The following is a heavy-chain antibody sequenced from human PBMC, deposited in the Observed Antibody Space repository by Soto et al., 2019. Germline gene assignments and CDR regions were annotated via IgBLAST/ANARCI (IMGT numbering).Heavy chain of an antibody. CDR1: GFTFHDYA. CDR3: VKDVETVRLAAFAL. D-gene: IGHD5-18*01. Sequence: GGSLRLSCATSGFTFHDYAMSWVRQAPGKGLEWVSAIAFTGSATYYADSVKGRFTISRDNSKNIVYLQMNSLRVDDTALYYCVKDVETVRLAAFALWGQGTQVTVSS. J-gene: IGHJ4*02. CDR2: IAFTGSAT. V-gene: IGHV3-23*01.